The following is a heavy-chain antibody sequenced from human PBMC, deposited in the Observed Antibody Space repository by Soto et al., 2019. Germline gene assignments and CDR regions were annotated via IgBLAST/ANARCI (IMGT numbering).Heavy chain of an antibody. D-gene: IGHD3-16*01. CDR1: GFPFSAYN. V-gene: IGHV3-21*01. Sequence: EVQLVESGGGLVKPGGSLRLSCTGSGFPFSAYNINWVRQAPGKGLEWVSSITVGSSHIYQPNSMKGRFTISRDDAKNSVYLQIDSLRDEDTALYYWLRSPEVGVRGAYWGQGTLVTVSS. CDR3: LRSPEVGVRGAY. CDR2: ITVGSSHI. J-gene: IGHJ4*02.